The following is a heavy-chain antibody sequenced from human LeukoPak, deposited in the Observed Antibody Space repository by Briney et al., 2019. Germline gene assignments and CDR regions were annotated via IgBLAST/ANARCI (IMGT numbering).Heavy chain of an antibody. D-gene: IGHD1-26*01. J-gene: IGHJ4*02. CDR1: GGSISSYY. CDR2: IYYSGST. V-gene: IGHV4-59*08. Sequence: SETLSLTCTVSGGSISSYYWSWIRQPPGKGLEWIGYIYYSGSTNYNPSLKSRVTISVDTSKNQFSLKLSSVTAADTAVYYCARRKASGYFDYWGQGTLVTVSS. CDR3: ARRKASGYFDY.